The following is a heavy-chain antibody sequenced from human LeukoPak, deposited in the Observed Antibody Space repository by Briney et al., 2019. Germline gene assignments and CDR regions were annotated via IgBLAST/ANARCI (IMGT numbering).Heavy chain of an antibody. V-gene: IGHV1-18*01. CDR1: GYTFTSFA. CDR2: ISAYNGNT. D-gene: IGHD4-17*01. J-gene: IGHJ4*02. CDR3: ARGGGYGDSGADFDY. Sequence: ASVTVSCKASGYTFTSFAISWVRQAPGQGLEWMGWISAYNGNTNYAQKLQGRVTMTTDTSTTTAYMELRSLRSDDTAVYYCARGGGYGDSGADFDYWGQGTLVTVSS.